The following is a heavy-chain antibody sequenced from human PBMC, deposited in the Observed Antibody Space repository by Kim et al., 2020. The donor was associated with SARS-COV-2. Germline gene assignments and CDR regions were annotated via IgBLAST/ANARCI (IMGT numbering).Heavy chain of an antibody. Sequence: SVKVSCKASGGTFSSYAISWVRQAPGQGLEWMGGIIPIFGTANYAQKFQGRVTITADESTSTAYMELSSLRSEDTAVYYCARARAPRYCSGGSCYYYYGMDVWGQGTTVTVSS. CDR3: ARARAPRYCSGGSCYYYYGMDV. CDR1: GGTFSSYA. V-gene: IGHV1-69*13. D-gene: IGHD2-15*01. J-gene: IGHJ6*02. CDR2: IIPIFGTA.